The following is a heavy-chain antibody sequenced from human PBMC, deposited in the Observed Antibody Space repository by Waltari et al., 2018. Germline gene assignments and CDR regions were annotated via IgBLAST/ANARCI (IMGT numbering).Heavy chain of an antibody. J-gene: IGHJ3*02. CDR3: ARGRHGYIQDVFDI. D-gene: IGHD5-12*01. Sequence: EVQLVESGGGMVQPGKSLRLSCAASGFTFSSYNMNWVRQAPGKGLEWVSYISSSTHTYYAEYVKGRFTISRDNAKNSLYLQMNSLRAEDTALYYCARGRHGYIQDVFDIWGQGTMVSVSS. V-gene: IGHV3-48*01. CDR2: ISSSTHT. CDR1: GFTFSSYN.